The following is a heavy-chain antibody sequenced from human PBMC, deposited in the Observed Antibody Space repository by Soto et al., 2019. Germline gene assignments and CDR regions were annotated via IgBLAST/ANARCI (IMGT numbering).Heavy chain of an antibody. CDR1: GYTFTSYG. V-gene: IGHV1-18*01. D-gene: IGHD2-15*01. CDR3: ARDRVFAAGYCSGGSCYSPPDAIDI. J-gene: IGHJ3*02. Sequence: ASVKVSWKASGYTFTSYGISWVRQAPGQGLEWMGWISAYNGNTNYAQKLQGRVTMTTDTSTSTAYMELRSLRSDDTAVYYCARDRVFAAGYCSGGSCYSPPDAIDIWGQGTMVTVSS. CDR2: ISAYNGNT.